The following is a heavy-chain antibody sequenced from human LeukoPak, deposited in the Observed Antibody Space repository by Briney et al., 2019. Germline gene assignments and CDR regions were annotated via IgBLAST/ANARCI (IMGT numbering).Heavy chain of an antibody. V-gene: IGHV3-7*01. CDR3: ARVRFAWLRPFDY. Sequence: GGSLRLSCAASGFTLSSYSMNWVRQAPGKGLEWVANIKQDGSEKYYVDSVKGRFTISRDNAKNSLYLQMNSLRAEDTAVYYCARVRFAWLRPFDYWGHGTLVTVSS. CDR1: GFTLSSYS. J-gene: IGHJ4*01. CDR2: IKQDGSEK. D-gene: IGHD5-12*01.